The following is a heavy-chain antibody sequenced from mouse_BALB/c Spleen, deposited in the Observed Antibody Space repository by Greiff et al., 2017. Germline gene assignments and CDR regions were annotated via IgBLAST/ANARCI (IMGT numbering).Heavy chain of an antibody. D-gene: IGHD3-3*01. CDR1: GFTFSSYG. J-gene: IGHJ2*01. V-gene: IGHV5-6*01. CDR2: ISSGGSYT. CDR3: ARHPHLGQDYFDY. Sequence: EVHLVESGGDLVKPGGSLKLSCAASGFTFSSYGMSWVRQTPDKRLEWVATISSGGSYTYYPDSVKGRFTISRDNAKNTLYLQMSSLKSEDTAMYYCARHPHLGQDYFDYWGQGTTLTVSS.